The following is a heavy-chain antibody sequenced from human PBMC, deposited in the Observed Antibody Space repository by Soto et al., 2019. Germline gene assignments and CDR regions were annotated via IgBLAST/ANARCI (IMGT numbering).Heavy chain of an antibody. J-gene: IGHJ3*02. D-gene: IGHD2-15*01. Sequence: VQVLESGGGLVQPGGSLRLSCEASGITFSNYMMTWIRQAPGKGLEWVSTITAGGDGTYYADSVKGRFTMSRETSKNTLYLQMNSLRAEDTAVYYCAPHVYCSGGSCQYDAFAIRGQGTMVTVSS. CDR2: ITAGGDGT. CDR1: GITFSNYM. V-gene: IGHV3-23*01. CDR3: APHVYCSGGSCQYDAFAI.